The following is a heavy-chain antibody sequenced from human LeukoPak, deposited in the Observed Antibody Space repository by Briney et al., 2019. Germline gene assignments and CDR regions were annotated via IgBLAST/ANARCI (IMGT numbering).Heavy chain of an antibody. Sequence: GGSLRLSCAASGFTFSSYWMNWARQAPGKGLEWVASINHNGNVNYYVDSVKGRFTISRDNAKNSLYLQMSNLRAEDTAVYFCAKDPGKFWSGHDYWGQGTLVTVSS. CDR2: INHNGNVN. CDR1: GFTFSSYW. CDR3: AKDPGKFWSGHDY. D-gene: IGHD3-3*01. J-gene: IGHJ4*02. V-gene: IGHV3-7*03.